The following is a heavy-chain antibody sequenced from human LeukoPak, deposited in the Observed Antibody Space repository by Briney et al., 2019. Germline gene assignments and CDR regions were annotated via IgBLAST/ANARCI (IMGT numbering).Heavy chain of an antibody. D-gene: IGHD3-9*01. CDR3: ARVGTDYDILTGPEGGFDY. V-gene: IGHV3-23*01. CDR2: ISGSGGST. CDR1: GFTFSSYA. J-gene: IGHJ4*02. Sequence: GGSLRLSCAASGFTFSSYAMSWVRQAPGKGLEWVSAISGSGGSTYYADSVKGRFTISRDNSKNTLYLQMNSLRAEDTAVYYCARVGTDYDILTGPEGGFDYWGQGTLVTVSS.